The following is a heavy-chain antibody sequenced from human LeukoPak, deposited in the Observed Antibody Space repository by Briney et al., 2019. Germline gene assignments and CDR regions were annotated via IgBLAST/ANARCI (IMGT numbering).Heavy chain of an antibody. J-gene: IGHJ4*02. CDR2: MSPNSGNT. CDR1: GYTFMSYD. V-gene: IGHV1-8*01. CDR3: ARTPPDYGIDY. D-gene: IGHD4-17*01. Sequence: ASVKVSCKASGYTFMSYDINWVRQATGQGLEWMGWMSPNSGNTGYAQKFQGRITMTKSTSISTAYMELSDLESEDTAVYYCARTPPDYGIDYWGQGTLVTVSS.